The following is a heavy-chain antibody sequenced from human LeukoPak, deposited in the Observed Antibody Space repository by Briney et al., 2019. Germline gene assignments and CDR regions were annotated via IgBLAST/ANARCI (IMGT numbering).Heavy chain of an antibody. CDR2: ISSSGSTI. V-gene: IGHV3-48*03. J-gene: IGHJ6*04. CDR1: GFTFSSYE. D-gene: IGHD3-9*01. Sequence: GGSLRLSCAASGFTFSSYEMNWVRQAPGKGLEWVSYISSSGSTIYYADSVKGRFTISRDNAKNSLYLQMYSLRAEDTAVYYCARASLRYFDWLLGTCMDVWGKGTTVTVSS. CDR3: ARASLRYFDWLLGTCMDV.